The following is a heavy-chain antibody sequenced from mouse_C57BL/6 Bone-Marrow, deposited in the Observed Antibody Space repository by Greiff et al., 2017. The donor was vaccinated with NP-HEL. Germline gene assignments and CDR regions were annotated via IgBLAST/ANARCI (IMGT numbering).Heavy chain of an antibody. D-gene: IGHD1-1*01. CDR1: GFNIIDDY. CDR2: IEPEDGDT. V-gene: IGHV14-4*01. Sequence: VQLQQSGAELVRPGASVKLSCTASGFNIIDDYMHWVKQRPEQGLAWIGWIEPEDGDTEYASKFQGKATITADTSSNTAYLQLSSLTSEDTAVYYCTTSYGSSYGWYFDVWGTGTTVTVSS. J-gene: IGHJ1*03. CDR3: TTSYGSSYGWYFDV.